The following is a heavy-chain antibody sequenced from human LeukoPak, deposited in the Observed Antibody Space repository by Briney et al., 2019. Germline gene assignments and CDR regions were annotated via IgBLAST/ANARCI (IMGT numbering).Heavy chain of an antibody. V-gene: IGHV5-51*01. Sequence: GESLKISCKGSGYSLTSYWIGWVRQMPGKGLEWMGIIYPGDSDTRYSPSFQGQVTISADKSISTAYLQWSSLKASDTAMYYCARIAVVVPAAIRGLDYWGQGTLVTVSS. J-gene: IGHJ4*02. D-gene: IGHD2-2*02. CDR3: ARIAVVVPAAIRGLDY. CDR1: GYSLTSYW. CDR2: IYPGDSDT.